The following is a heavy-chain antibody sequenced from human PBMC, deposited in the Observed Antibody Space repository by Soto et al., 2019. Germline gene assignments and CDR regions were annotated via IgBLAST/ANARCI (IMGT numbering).Heavy chain of an antibody. CDR3: ARDRDHYYGSVPYGMDV. V-gene: IGHV1-69*13. J-gene: IGHJ6*02. CDR1: GGTFSSYA. Sequence: ASVKVSCKASGGTFSSYAISWVRQAPGQGLEWMGGIIPIFGTANYAQKFQGRVTIIADESTSTAYMELSSLRSEDTAVYYCARDRDHYYGSVPYGMDVWGQGTTVTVSS. D-gene: IGHD3-10*01. CDR2: IIPIFGTA.